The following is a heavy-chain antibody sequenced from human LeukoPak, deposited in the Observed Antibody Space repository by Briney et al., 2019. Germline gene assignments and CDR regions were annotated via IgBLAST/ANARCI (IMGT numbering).Heavy chain of an antibody. J-gene: IGHJ4*02. V-gene: IGHV3-23*01. Sequence: PGGSLRVSFVASGFTFKNYAMSWVRQAPGKGLDGVSGINYSGGHKYYADSVKGRFTISRDSSKNTLSLQMNSLTTEDTAVYYCAKDDSMTLDHFDYWGQGALVTVSS. D-gene: IGHD4-11*01. CDR3: AKDDSMTLDHFDY. CDR1: GFTFKNYA. CDR2: INYSGGHK.